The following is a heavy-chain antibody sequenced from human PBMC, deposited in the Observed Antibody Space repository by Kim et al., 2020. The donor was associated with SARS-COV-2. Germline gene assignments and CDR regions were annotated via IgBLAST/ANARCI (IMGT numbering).Heavy chain of an antibody. D-gene: IGHD6-19*01. CDR3: ARAYSSGWYNLDY. Sequence: ASVKVSCKASGYTFTGYYMHWVRQAPGQGLEWMGWINPNSGGTNYAQKFQGWVTMTRDTSISTAYMELSRLRSDDTAVYYCARAYSSGWYNLDYWGQGTLVTVSS. V-gene: IGHV1-2*04. CDR1: GYTFTGYY. J-gene: IGHJ4*02. CDR2: INPNSGGT.